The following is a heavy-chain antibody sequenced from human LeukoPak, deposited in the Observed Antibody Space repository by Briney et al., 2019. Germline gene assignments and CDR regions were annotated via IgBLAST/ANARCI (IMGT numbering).Heavy chain of an antibody. CDR3: VRGHSSGYPYYFDY. V-gene: IGHV3-64D*06. CDR1: GFTFNAFG. J-gene: IGHJ4*02. CDR2: ISSNGGST. D-gene: IGHD3-22*01. Sequence: PGGSLRLSCAASGFTFNAFGMNWVRQAPGRGLEYVSAISSNGGSTYYADSVKGRFTISRDNSKNTLYLQMSSLRAEDTAVYYCVRGHSSGYPYYFDYWGQGTLVTVSS.